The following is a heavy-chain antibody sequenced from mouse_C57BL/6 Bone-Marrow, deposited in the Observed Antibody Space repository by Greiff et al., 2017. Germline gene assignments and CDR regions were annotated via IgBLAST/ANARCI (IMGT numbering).Heavy chain of an antibody. J-gene: IGHJ4*01. CDR2: ITHSGET. D-gene: IGHD2-10*01. V-gene: IGHV12-3*01. CDR3: AGDSLPYYYAMDY. CDR1: GFPITSGYY. Sequence: VQLVESGPGLVKPSQSLFLTCSITGFPITSGYYWIWIRQSPGKPLEWMGYITHSGETFYNPSLQSPISITRETSKNQFFLQLNSVTTEDTAMYYCAGDSLPYYYAMDYWGQGTSVTVSS.